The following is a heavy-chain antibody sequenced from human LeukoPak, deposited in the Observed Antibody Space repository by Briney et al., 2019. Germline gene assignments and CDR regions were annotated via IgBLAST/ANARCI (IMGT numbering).Heavy chain of an antibody. CDR1: GGSISSSSYY. D-gene: IGHD6-13*01. CDR2: IYYSGST. J-gene: IGHJ3*02. CDR3: ARLPSSWSREAFDI. Sequence: LETLPLTCTVSGGSISSSSYYRGWIRQPPGKGLEWIGSIYYSGSTYYNPSLKSRVTISVDTSKNQFSLKLSSVAAADTAVYYCARLPSSWSREAFDIWGQGTMVTVSS. V-gene: IGHV4-39*01.